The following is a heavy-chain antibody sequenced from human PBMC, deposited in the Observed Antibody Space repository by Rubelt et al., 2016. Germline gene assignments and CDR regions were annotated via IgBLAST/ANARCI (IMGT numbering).Heavy chain of an antibody. CDR1: GGSISSYY. J-gene: IGHJ6*02. CDR3: ARHGAGSSPVKI. Sequence: QVQLQESGPGLVKPSETLSLTCTVSGGSISSYYWTWIRQPPGKGLEWIGYIYYSGSTNYSPSLKSRVTISVDTSRNQVSLKLCSVTAADTAVYYCARHGAGSSPVKIWGQGTTVTVSS. D-gene: IGHD3-10*01. CDR2: IYYSGST. V-gene: IGHV4-59*08.